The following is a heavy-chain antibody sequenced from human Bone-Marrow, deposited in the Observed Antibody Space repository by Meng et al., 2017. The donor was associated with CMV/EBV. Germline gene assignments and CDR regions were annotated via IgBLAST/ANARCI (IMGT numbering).Heavy chain of an antibody. J-gene: IGHJ4*02. CDR2: SNPNSGGT. D-gene: IGHD5-12*01. V-gene: IGHV1-2*02. CDR3: AREEGGYSGYDLGY. CDR1: ASTFTGYD. Sequence: YEGEGKQAESPVKVSCKASASTFTGYDMHGGRQAPGQGLEWMGWSNPNSGGTNYAQKFQGRVTMTRDTSISTAYMELSRLRSDDTAVYYCAREEGGYSGYDLGYWGQGTLVTVSS.